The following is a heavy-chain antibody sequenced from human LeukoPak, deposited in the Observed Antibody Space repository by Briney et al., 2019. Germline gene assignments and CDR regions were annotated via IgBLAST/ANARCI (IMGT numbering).Heavy chain of an antibody. D-gene: IGHD2-21*01. CDR3: ARDSGCGGDCYSGTIDY. CDR1: GYTFTDYY. V-gene: IGHV1-2*02. Sequence: ASVKVSCKASGYTFTDYYMHWVRQAPGQGLEWMEWIKPNSGGTNYAQKFQGRVTMTRDTSISTAYMELSRLRSDDTAVYFCARDSGCGGDCYSGTIDYWGQGTLVTVSS. J-gene: IGHJ4*02. CDR2: IKPNSGGT.